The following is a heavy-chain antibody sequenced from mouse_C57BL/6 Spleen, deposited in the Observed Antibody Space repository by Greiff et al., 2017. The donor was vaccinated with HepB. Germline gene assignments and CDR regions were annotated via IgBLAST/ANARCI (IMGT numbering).Heavy chain of an antibody. D-gene: IGHD1-1*01. V-gene: IGHV1-59*01. CDR2: IDPSDSYT. CDR1: GYTFTSYW. J-gene: IGHJ4*01. CDR3: ARTVVDYYAMDY. Sequence: QVQLQQPGAELVRPGTSVKLSCKASGYTFTSYWMHWVKQRPGQGLEWIGVIDPSDSYTNYNQKFKGKATLTVDTSSSTAYMQLSSLTSEDSAVYYCARTVVDYYAMDYWGQGTSVTVSS.